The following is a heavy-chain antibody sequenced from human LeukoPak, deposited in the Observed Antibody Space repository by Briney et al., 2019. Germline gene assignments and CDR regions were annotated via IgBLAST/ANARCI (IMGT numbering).Heavy chain of an antibody. CDR1: GFTFSGHW. J-gene: IGHJ4*02. D-gene: IGHD5-12*01. CDR3: ARHGYSGYGGFDY. CDR2: TNSGGSVT. Sequence: GGSLRLSCAVSGFTFSGHWMFWVRQAPGKGLEWVSSTNSGGSVTGYTDSVKGRFTVSRDNAKNTLFLQMNSLRAEDTAVYYCARHGYSGYGGFDYWGQGTLVTVSS. V-gene: IGHV3-74*01.